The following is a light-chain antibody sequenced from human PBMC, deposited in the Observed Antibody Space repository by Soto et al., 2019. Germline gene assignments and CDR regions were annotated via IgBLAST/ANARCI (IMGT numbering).Light chain of an antibody. J-gene: IGKJ4*01. V-gene: IGKV1-39*01. Sequence: DIQMTQSPSSLSASVGDRVTITCRASQSISSYLNWYQQKPWKAPKLLIYAASSLQSGVPSRFSGSRSGTDFTITISSLQPEDFATYYCQQSYSTPLTFGGGTKVEIK. CDR3: QQSYSTPLT. CDR1: QSISSY. CDR2: AAS.